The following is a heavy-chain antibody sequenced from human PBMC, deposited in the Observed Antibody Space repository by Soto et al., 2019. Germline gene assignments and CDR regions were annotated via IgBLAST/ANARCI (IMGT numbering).Heavy chain of an antibody. CDR1: GASISNNY. D-gene: IGHD3-10*01. CDR3: AREKPSSGSGTSYNRYDF. Sequence: PSETLSLTCAVSGASISNNYWSWIRQPPGKGLEWIGNIYNGGNTNYSPSLKSRVTISLDTSENQFSLKVSSVTAADTAVYYCAREKPSSGSGTSYNRYDFWGQGILVTVSS. V-gene: IGHV4-59*01. J-gene: IGHJ4*02. CDR2: IYNGGNT.